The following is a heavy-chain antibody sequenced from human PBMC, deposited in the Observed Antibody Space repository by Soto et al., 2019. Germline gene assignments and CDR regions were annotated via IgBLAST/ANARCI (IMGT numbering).Heavy chain of an antibody. CDR3: VMGYIPGDY. CDR2: INQDGSVK. D-gene: IGHD2-2*02. J-gene: IGHJ4*02. Sequence: GSLRLSCAASGFTFNTHWMSWVRQAPGKGLEWVANINQDGSVKYYVDSVKGRLTISRDNAKNSVYLQMNNLRAEDTAVYYYVMGYIPGDYWGQGTLVTVSS. CDR1: GFTFNTHW. V-gene: IGHV3-7*01.